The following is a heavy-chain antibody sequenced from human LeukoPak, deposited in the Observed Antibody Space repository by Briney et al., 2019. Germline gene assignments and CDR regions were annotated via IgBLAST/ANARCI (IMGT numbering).Heavy chain of an antibody. Sequence: GGSLRLSCAGSGFTFSSHGMDWVRQAPGKGLEWVSGISPSGDITYYADSVKGRFTISRDNSKNTVFLQMNSLRAEDTAVYYCARGEEDIVVKPAAHSRFYYYYYMDVWGKGTTVTVSS. J-gene: IGHJ6*03. CDR1: GFTFSSHG. V-gene: IGHV3-23*01. CDR2: ISPSGDIT. D-gene: IGHD2-2*01. CDR3: ARGEEDIVVKPAAHSRFYYYYYMDV.